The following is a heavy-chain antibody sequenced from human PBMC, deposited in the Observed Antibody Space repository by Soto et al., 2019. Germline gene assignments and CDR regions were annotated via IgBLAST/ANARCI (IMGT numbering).Heavy chain of an antibody. D-gene: IGHD6-13*01. CDR1: GFTFSSYA. J-gene: IGHJ5*02. V-gene: IGHV3-23*01. Sequence: EVQLLESGGGLVQPGGSLRLSCAASGFTFSSYAMSWVRQAPGKGLEWVSAISGSGGSTYYADSVKGRFTISRDNSKNTLYLQMNSLRAEDTAVYYCARESRYSSSWTARSGFDPWGQGTLVTVSS. CDR3: ARESRYSSSWTARSGFDP. CDR2: ISGSGGST.